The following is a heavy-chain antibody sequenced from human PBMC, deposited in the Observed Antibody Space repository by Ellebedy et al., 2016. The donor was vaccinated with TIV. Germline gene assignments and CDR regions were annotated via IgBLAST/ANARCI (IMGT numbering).Heavy chain of an antibody. CDR1: GYTFTDYY. Sequence: AASVKVSCKASGYTFTDYYIHWVRQAPGQGLEWMGWINPNSGGTNYAQKLQGRVTMTTDTSTSTAYMELRSLRSDDTAVYYCARDDSSGYYYFDYWGQGTLVTVSS. J-gene: IGHJ4*02. CDR3: ARDDSSGYYYFDY. D-gene: IGHD3-22*01. V-gene: IGHV1-2*02. CDR2: INPNSGGT.